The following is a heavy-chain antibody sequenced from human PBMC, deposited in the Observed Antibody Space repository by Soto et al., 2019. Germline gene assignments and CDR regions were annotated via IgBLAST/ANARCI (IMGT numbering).Heavy chain of an antibody. CDR3: ARTLHVYYYDCSGAEN. Sequence: QVQPVQSGAEVKKPGSSVKVSCKASGGHFSSDAISWVRQAPGQGLEWMGGIIPIFGTANYAQKFQGRVTINADESTSTAYMELSSLRSEDTAVYYCARTLHVYYYDCSGAENWGQGTLVTVSS. CDR1: GGHFSSDA. D-gene: IGHD3-22*01. J-gene: IGHJ4*02. V-gene: IGHV1-69*01. CDR2: IIPIFGTA.